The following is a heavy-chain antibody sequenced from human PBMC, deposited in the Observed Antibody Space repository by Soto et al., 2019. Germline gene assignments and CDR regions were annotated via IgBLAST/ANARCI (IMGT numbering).Heavy chain of an antibody. J-gene: IGHJ4*02. D-gene: IGHD4-17*01. CDR2: IDHSGST. V-gene: IGHV4-30-2*01. Sequence: QLQLQDSGSRLVKPSQTLSLTCAVSGGSISSGGYSWSWIRQPPGKGLEWIGYIDHSGSTYYNPSLKSRVTISVDRAKNQFSLKLSSVTAADTAVYYCARAMTTVTTIDYWGQGTLVTVSS. CDR1: GGSISSGGYS. CDR3: ARAMTTVTTIDY.